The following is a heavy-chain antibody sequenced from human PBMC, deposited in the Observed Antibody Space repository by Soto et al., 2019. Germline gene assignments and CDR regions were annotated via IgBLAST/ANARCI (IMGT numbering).Heavy chain of an antibody. V-gene: IGHV3-30*03. D-gene: IGHD2-8*02. J-gene: IGHJ4*02. CDR3: ARDYARGWCQF. CDR1: GFDFSNSG. CDR2: ISFDGDK. Sequence: QVKLVESGGGVVQPGTSLRLSCTASGFDFSNSGIHWVRQTPGKGLEWVALISFDGDKYYVDSVKGRFTISRDNPTNTVYLKMNRLRPEDTGVYYCARDYARGWCQFWGQGTLVTVSS.